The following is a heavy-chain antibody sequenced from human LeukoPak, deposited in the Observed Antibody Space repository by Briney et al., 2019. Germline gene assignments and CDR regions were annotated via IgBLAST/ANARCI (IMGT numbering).Heavy chain of an antibody. D-gene: IGHD3-9*01. V-gene: IGHV1-18*01. CDR1: GYTFTSYG. CDR2: ISAYNGNT. Sequence: GASVKVSCKASGYTFTSYGISWVRQAPGQGLEWMGWISAYNGNTNYAQKLQGRVTMTTDTSTSTAYMELRSLRSDDTAVDYCARRGYDILTGFRFDPWGQGTLVTVSS. J-gene: IGHJ5*02. CDR3: ARRGYDILTGFRFDP.